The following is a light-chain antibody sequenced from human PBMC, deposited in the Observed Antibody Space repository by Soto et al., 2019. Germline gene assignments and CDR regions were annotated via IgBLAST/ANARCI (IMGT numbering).Light chain of an antibody. CDR3: QQYNNWFIT. V-gene: IGKV3-15*01. Sequence: EIVMTQSPATLSVSPGERATLSCRASQSVSSNLAWYQQKPGQAPRFLIYGASTRATGIPARFSGSGSGTEFTLTISSLQSEDFAVYYCQQYNNWFITFGQGTRLEI. CDR1: QSVSSN. J-gene: IGKJ5*01. CDR2: GAS.